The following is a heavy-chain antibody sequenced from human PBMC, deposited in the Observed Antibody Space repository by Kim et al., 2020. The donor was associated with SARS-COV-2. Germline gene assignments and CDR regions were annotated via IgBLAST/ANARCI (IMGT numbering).Heavy chain of an antibody. CDR2: IGTAGDT. Sequence: GGSLRLSCAASGFTFSSYDMHWVRQATGKGLEWVSAIGTAGDTYYPGSVKGRFTISRENAKNSLYLQMNSLRAGDTAGYYCARGGGWGYYYDSSGYYSIAVDYRGQGTLVTVSS. D-gene: IGHD3-22*01. CDR1: GFTFSSYD. CDR3: ARGGGWGYYYDSSGYYSIAVDY. J-gene: IGHJ4*02. V-gene: IGHV3-13*01.